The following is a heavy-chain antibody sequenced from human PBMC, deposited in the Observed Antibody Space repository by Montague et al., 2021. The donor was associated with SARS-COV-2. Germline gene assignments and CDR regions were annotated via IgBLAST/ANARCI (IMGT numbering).Heavy chain of an antibody. CDR1: GGSISGYY. V-gene: IGHV4-59*01. Sequence: SETLSLTCTVSGGSISGYYWTWMRQPPGKGLEWLGHIYYTGSTKYNPSLKSRVTISIDTPKDQFSLKLRSVTAADTAVYYCAKESRWAAVSYFDYWGQGTLVTVFS. J-gene: IGHJ4*02. CDR2: IYYTGST. D-gene: IGHD2-15*01. CDR3: AKESRWAAVSYFDY.